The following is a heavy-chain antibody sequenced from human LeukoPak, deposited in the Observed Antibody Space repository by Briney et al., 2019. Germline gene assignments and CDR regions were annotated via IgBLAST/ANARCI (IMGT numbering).Heavy chain of an antibody. D-gene: IGHD3-16*01. CDR3: VTGHYDSRMYFDL. CDR1: GLTFSTYW. CDR2: IKFDGTLA. J-gene: IGHJ2*01. Sequence: PGGSLRLSCTASGLTFSTYWIHWVRQAPGKGQVWVSQIKFDGTLASYADSVKGRFTISRDNANNTLYLQMNSLGTEDTAVYYCVTGHYDSRMYFDLWGRGTLVTVSS. V-gene: IGHV3-74*01.